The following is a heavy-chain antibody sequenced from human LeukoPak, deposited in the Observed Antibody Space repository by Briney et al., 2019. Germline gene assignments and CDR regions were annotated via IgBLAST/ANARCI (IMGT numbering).Heavy chain of an antibody. J-gene: IGHJ4*02. CDR3: TSGYSVARHDHY. D-gene: IGHD5/OR15-5a*01. Sequence: QPGGSLRLSCAVSGFPLRDAWMNWVRQAPGKGLEWVGRIRRSAYGAPTDYAAPVKGRFIITRDDPRNMLYLQMNSLKTEDTAVYFCTSGYSVARHDHYWGPGTPVIVSS. V-gene: IGHV3-15*07. CDR1: GFPLRDAW. CDR2: IRRSAYGAPT.